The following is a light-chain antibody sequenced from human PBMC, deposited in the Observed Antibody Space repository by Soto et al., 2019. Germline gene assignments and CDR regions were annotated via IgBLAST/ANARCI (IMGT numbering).Light chain of an antibody. CDR1: QSVSIY. Sequence: EIVLTQSPDTLSLSPGERATLACRASQSVSIYLAWYQQKPGQAPRLLIYDASNRATGIPARFSDSGSGTDFTLTISSLEPEDFAVYYCQQRSNWPPKITFGQGTRLEI. CDR2: DAS. CDR3: QQRSNWPPKIT. J-gene: IGKJ5*01. V-gene: IGKV3-11*01.